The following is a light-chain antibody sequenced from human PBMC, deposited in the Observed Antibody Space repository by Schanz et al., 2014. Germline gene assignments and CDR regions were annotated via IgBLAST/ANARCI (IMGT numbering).Light chain of an antibody. Sequence: QSALTQPASVSGSPGQSITISCSGTSSDVGSYGLVSWYLQYPGKAPKLIIYEASKRPSGVPDRFSGSKSGTSASLAISGLQADDEGDYYCCSQADSWIIFGGGTKVTVL. CDR1: SSDVGSYGL. CDR3: CSQADSWII. J-gene: IGLJ2*01. CDR2: EAS. V-gene: IGLV2-23*01.